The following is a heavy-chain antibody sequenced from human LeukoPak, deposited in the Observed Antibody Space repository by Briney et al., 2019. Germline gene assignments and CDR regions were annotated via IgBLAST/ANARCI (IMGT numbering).Heavy chain of an antibody. J-gene: IGHJ6*02. V-gene: IGHV3-23*01. CDR3: AKDLHYWVAMDV. CDR2: IGSDTTT. D-gene: IGHD2-15*01. CDR1: GFNFRDFA. Sequence: GGSLRLSCAASGFNFRDFAISWVRQAPGKGLEWVSGIGSDTTTHYAESVKGRFAISRDNAKNTLYLHMNSVRAEDTALYYCAKDLHYWVAMDVWGQGATVTVS.